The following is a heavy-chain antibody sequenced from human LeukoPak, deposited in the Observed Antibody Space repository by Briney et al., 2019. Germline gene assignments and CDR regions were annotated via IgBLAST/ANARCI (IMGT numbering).Heavy chain of an antibody. J-gene: IGHJ4*02. V-gene: IGHV3-23*01. CDR1: GFPFTTYA. CDR3: AKEEGFYYDSSGNFY. Sequence: GGSLRLSCAASGFPFTTYAMTWVRQAPGKGLEWVSTISGSGDSTYYADSVKGRFTISRDNSKNTLYLQMNSLRAEDTAVYYCAKEEGFYYDSSGNFYWGQGTLVTVSS. D-gene: IGHD3-22*01. CDR2: ISGSGDST.